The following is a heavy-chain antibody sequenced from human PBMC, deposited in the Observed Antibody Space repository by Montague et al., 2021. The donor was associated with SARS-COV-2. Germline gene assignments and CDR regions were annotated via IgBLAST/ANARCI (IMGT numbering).Heavy chain of an antibody. Sequence: SETLSLTCTVSGGSISSYYWSWIRQPPGTGLEWIGYIYNSGSTNSNPSLKSQVTISVDTSKNQFSLKLSSVTAADTAVYYCARDNPDYDFWPGYGIDVWGQGTTVTVSS. CDR3: ARDNPDYDFWPGYGIDV. V-gene: IGHV4-59*01. J-gene: IGHJ6*02. CDR2: IYNSGST. CDR1: GGSISSYY. D-gene: IGHD3-3*01.